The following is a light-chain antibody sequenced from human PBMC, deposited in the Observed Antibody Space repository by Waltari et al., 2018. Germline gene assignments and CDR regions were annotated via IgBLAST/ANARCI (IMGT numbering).Light chain of an antibody. V-gene: IGLV2-14*01. Sequence: QSALTQPASVSGSPGPSITISCTGTNRAVGSYNFVSWFQQHPGEAPKLMIYEVTNRPSGVSNRFSGSKSGNTASLIISGLQGEDEADYYCSSYTTSRTYVFGTGTKVTVL. CDR2: EVT. J-gene: IGLJ1*01. CDR3: SSYTTSRTYV. CDR1: NRAVGSYNF.